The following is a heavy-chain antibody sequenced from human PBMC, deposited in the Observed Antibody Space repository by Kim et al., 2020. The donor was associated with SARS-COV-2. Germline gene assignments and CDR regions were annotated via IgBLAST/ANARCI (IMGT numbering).Heavy chain of an antibody. D-gene: IGHD1-26*01. CDR3: ARVAESGSQYRQFDY. CDR2: IKEDGSEI. V-gene: IGHV3-7*03. J-gene: IGHJ4*02. CDR1: EFTFNRCW. Sequence: GGSLRLSCAASEFTFNRCWMSWVRRAPGKGLEWVAFIKEDGSEIYYVDSVKGRFTISRDNAENSLSLQMNSLRPEDTAVYYCARVAESGSQYRQFDYWGQGTLVTVSS.